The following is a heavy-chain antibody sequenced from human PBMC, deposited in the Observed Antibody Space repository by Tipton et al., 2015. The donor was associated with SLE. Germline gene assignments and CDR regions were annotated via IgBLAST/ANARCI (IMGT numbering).Heavy chain of an antibody. D-gene: IGHD6-19*01. CDR3: ARVEGATKWHIPVAHFDH. V-gene: IGHV4-61*09. CDR1: GGSISSGDYY. Sequence: TLSLTCTVSGGSISSGDYYWSWIRQPAGKGLEWIGHIYTSGSTSYSPSLKSRVTVSLDTSNNQFSLNLNSVTAADTAVYFCARVEGATKWHIPVAHFDHWGPGILVTVSS. J-gene: IGHJ4*02. CDR2: IYTSGST.